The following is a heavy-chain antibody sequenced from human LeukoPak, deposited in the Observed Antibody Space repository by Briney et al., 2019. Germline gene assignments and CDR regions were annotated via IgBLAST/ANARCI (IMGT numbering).Heavy chain of an antibody. J-gene: IGHJ3*02. CDR2: ISSSSSYI. CDR1: RFTFSSYS. Sequence: PGGSLRLSCAASRFTFSSYSMNWVRQAPGKGLEWVSSISSSSSYIYYADSVKGRFTISRDNAKNSLYLQMNSLRAEDMAVYYCARDKVVIDAFDIWGQGTMVTVSS. CDR3: ARDKVVIDAFDI. D-gene: IGHD2-21*01. V-gene: IGHV3-21*01.